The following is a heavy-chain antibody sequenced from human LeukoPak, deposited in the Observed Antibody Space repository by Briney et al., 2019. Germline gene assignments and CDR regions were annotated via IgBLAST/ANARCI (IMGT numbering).Heavy chain of an antibody. J-gene: IGHJ4*02. Sequence: GASVKVSCKASGYTFTSCGISWVRQAPGQGLEWMGWISAYNGNTNYAQKLQGRVTMTTDTSTSTAYMELRSLRSDDTAVYYCARDTSAAGFPYYSDYWGQGTLVTVSS. CDR3: ARDTSAAGFPYYSDY. CDR2: ISAYNGNT. D-gene: IGHD6-13*01. V-gene: IGHV1-18*04. CDR1: GYTFTSCG.